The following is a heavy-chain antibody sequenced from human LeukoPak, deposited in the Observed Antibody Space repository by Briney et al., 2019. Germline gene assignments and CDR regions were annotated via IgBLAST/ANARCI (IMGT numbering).Heavy chain of an antibody. J-gene: IGHJ4*02. V-gene: IGHV3-23*01. CDR3: AKGPLYSSNWYRNYFDY. Sequence: PGGSLRLSCAASGFTFSNDPMSWVRQTPGKGLEWVSTINYSGGSTYYADSVKGRFTISRDNSKNTLYLQMNSLRVDDTAVYYCAKGPLYSSNWYRNYFDYWGQGTLVTVSS. CDR2: INYSGGST. CDR1: GFTFSNDP. D-gene: IGHD6-13*01.